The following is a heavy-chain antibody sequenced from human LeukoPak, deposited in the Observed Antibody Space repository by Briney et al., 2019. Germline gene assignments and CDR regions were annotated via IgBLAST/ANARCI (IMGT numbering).Heavy chain of an antibody. CDR3: VRDHPRLRFLEWLLLDGFDY. CDR2: INPSGGST. CDR1: GYTFTSYY. V-gene: IGHV1-46*01. D-gene: IGHD3-3*01. J-gene: IGHJ4*02. Sequence: GASVKVSCKASGYTFTSYYMHWVRQAPGQGLEWMGIINPSGGSTSYAQKFQGRVTMTRDTSTSTVYMELRSLRSDDTAVYYCVRDHPRLRFLEWLLLDGFDYWGQGTLVTVSS.